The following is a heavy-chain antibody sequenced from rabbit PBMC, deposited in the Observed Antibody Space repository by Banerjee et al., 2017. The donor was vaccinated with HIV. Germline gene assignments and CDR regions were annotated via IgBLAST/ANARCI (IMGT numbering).Heavy chain of an antibody. CDR3: ARAYSYLKSRVNL. D-gene: IGHD2-1*01. CDR1: GFSFSSSYW. CDR2: IYAGSSGST. J-gene: IGHJ4*01. V-gene: IGHV1S45*01. Sequence: QEQLVESGGDLVKPGASLTLTCTASGFSFSSSYWICWVRQAPGKGLEWIACIYAGSSGSTYYASWAKGRFTISKTSSTTVTLQMTSLTAADTATYFCARAYSYLKSRVNLWGQGTLVTVS.